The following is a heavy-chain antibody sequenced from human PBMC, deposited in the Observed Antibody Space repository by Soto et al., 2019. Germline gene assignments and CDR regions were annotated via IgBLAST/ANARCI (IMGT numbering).Heavy chain of an antibody. CDR2: NYYSGST. J-gene: IGHJ5*01. Sequence: PSETLSLTCTVSGGSISSGDYYWSWLRQSPGKGLEWIGYNYYSGSTYYNPTLKSPVTISIDTSKNQFSLKLSSVTAADTAVYYCARERVPSYIHHTWFDSWGQGTLVTVS. CDR3: ARERVPSYIHHTWFDS. D-gene: IGHD3-10*01. V-gene: IGHV4-30-4*01. CDR1: GGSISSGDYY.